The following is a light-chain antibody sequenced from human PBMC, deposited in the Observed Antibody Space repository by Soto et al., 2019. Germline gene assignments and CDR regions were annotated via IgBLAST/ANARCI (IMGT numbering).Light chain of an antibody. CDR3: QQRSNGPRLT. J-gene: IGKJ5*01. Sequence: IVFTQVPATLCQYPGERATLSCRASQSVKTFLVWYQQRPGQPPRLLIHDASHRAAGIPARFSGSGFGTDFTLTISSLEPEDAAIYYCQQRSNGPRLTFGQGSLLEFK. CDR1: QSVKTF. CDR2: DAS. V-gene: IGKV3-11*01.